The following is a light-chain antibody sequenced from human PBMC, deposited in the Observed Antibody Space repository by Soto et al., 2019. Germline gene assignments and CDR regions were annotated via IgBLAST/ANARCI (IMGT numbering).Light chain of an antibody. V-gene: IGKV3-20*01. CDR2: GAS. Sequence: EIVLTQSPGTLSLSPGERATLSCRASQSVSSSSLAWYQQKPGQAPRLLIYGASRRASGIPDRFSGSGSGTDFTLTISRLEPEDFAVYYCQNYGRAFGQGTKVEIK. J-gene: IGKJ1*01. CDR1: QSVSSSS. CDR3: QNYGRA.